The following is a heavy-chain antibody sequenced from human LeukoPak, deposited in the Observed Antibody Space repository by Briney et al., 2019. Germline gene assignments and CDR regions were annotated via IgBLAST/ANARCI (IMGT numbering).Heavy chain of an antibody. CDR1: GFAFSDYE. CDR3: VDLSGTIDY. V-gene: IGHV3-48*01. J-gene: IGHJ4*02. D-gene: IGHD1-7*01. Sequence: PGGSLRLSCASPGFAFSDYEMNWVRQAPGKGLEWVSYISSSGSIIYYADSVKGRFTISRDNSKNTLYLQMSSLRGEDTAVYYCVDLSGTIDYWGQGTLVTVSS. CDR2: ISSSGSII.